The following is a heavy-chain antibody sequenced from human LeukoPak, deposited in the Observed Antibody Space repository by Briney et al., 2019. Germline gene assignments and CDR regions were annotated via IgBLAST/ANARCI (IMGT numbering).Heavy chain of an antibody. Sequence: ASVKVSCKASGYTFTSYGISWLRQAPGQGLEWMGWISAYNGNTNYAQKLQGRDTMTTDTSTSTAYMELRSLRSDDTAVYYCARVDQDIVLMVYATSTINWFDPWGQGTLVTVSS. CDR2: ISAYNGNT. CDR1: GYTFTSYG. D-gene: IGHD2-8*01. J-gene: IGHJ5*02. CDR3: ARVDQDIVLMVYATSTINWFDP. V-gene: IGHV1-18*01.